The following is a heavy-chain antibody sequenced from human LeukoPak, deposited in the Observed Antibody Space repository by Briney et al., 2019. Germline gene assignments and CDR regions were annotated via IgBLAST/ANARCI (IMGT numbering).Heavy chain of an antibody. J-gene: IGHJ4*02. Sequence: GESLKISCEGSGYSFSNYYIDWVRQMPGKGLEWMGVMYPGGSDIRYSPSFQGQVTISADKSIDTAYLQWSSLKASDSAMYYCASRTGSYYPFDSWGQGTLVTVSS. CDR3: ASRTGSYYPFDS. V-gene: IGHV5-51*01. D-gene: IGHD1-26*01. CDR2: MYPGGSDI. CDR1: GYSFSNYY.